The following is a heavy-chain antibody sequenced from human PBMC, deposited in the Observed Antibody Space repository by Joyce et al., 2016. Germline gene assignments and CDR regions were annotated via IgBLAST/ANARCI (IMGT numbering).Heavy chain of an antibody. J-gene: IGHJ4*02. D-gene: IGHD1-14*01. Sequence: QVQLQESGPGLVKPSETLSLTCTVSGDSISSSSSYWGWIRQPPGKGLEWLGTINYSGTVYYNSALKSRVTRSVDTSKSQVSLRLSSVTAADTAVYYCARRLSGTWSDFGYWGQGTLVTVSS. CDR3: ARRLSGTWSDFGY. CDR2: INYSGTV. V-gene: IGHV4-39*01. CDR1: GDSISSSSSY.